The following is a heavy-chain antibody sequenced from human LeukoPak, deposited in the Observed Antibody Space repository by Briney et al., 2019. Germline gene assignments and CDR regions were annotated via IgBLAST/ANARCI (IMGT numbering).Heavy chain of an antibody. CDR2: IYTSGST. Sequence: PSETLSLTCTVSGGSISSYYWSWIRQPAGKGLEWIGRIYTSGSTNYNPSLMSRVTISVDTSKNQFSLKLSSVTAADTAVYYCARGLRYYYYYMDVWGKGTTVTVSS. CDR1: GGSISSYY. J-gene: IGHJ6*03. CDR3: ARGLRYYYYYMDV. V-gene: IGHV4-4*07.